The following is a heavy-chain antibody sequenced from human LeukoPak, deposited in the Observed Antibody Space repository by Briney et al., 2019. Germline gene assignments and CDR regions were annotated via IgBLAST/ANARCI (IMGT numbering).Heavy chain of an antibody. V-gene: IGHV3-23*01. CDR2: IGAGGTFT. CDR1: GFTFSSYA. CDR3: AKDRDSSSWYLGSCFGDS. D-gene: IGHD6-13*01. J-gene: IGHJ4*02. Sequence: QPGGSLRLSCTASGFTFSSYAMNWVRQAPGKGLEWVSGIGAGGTFTYYADSVKGRFTIFRDNSRNTLYLQMNSLRADDTAVYYCAKDRDSSSWYLGSCFGDSWGQGTLVTVSS.